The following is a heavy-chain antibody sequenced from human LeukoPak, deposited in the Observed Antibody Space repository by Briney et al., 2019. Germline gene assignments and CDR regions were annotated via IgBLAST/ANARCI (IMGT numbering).Heavy chain of an antibody. CDR3: ARDSYRTRNYNWFDP. CDR2: IIPMFGTT. V-gene: IGHV1-69*06. D-gene: IGHD1-7*01. Sequence: ASVQVSHKGTGGTFSSYSISWVRQAPGQGLEWMGVIIPMFGTTTYAQRFQGRVTITADKSTSTAYMELRSLRSEDTAVYYCARDSYRTRNYNWFDPWGQGTLVTVSS. CDR1: GGTFSSYS. J-gene: IGHJ5*02.